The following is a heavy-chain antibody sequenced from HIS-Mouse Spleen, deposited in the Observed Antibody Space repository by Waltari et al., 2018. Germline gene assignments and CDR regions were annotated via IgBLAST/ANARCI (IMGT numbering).Heavy chain of an antibody. CDR2: IYHSGST. D-gene: IGHD6-19*01. J-gene: IGHJ6*02. V-gene: IGHV4-38-2*02. Sequence: QVQLQESGPGLVKPSETLSLTCTVSGYSISSGYYWGWIRQPPGKGLEWIGSIYHSGSTYYNPSLKSRVTISVDTSKNQFSLKLGSVTAADTAVYYCARAVGWLAPYYYYGMDVWGQGTTVTVSS. CDR3: ARAVGWLAPYYYYGMDV. CDR1: GYSISSGYY.